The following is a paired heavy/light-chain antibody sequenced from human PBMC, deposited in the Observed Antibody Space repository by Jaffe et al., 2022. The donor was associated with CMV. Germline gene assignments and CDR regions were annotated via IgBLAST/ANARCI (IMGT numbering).Heavy chain of an antibody. CDR1: GFVFGSYW. D-gene: IGHD2-15*01. V-gene: IGHV3-7*03. Sequence: EVQLVESGGGLVQRGGSLRLSCAASGFVFGSYWMSWVRQAPGKGLEWVANIKQDGGEKYYVDSVKGRFTISRDNAKNSLYLQMNSLRVEDTAVYYCARDGYCSDGDCYSGLDYWGQGILVTVSS. J-gene: IGHJ4*02. CDR2: IKQDGGEK. CDR3: ARDGYCSDGDCYSGLDY.
Light chain of an antibody. V-gene: IGKV3-20*01. Sequence: EIVLTQSPGTLSLSPGERATLSCRASQSVGSKFLAWYQQKPGQTPRLLIFAASRRPTGIPDRFSGSASGTDFTLTISRLEPEDFAVYYCQQYGASPFTFGQGTRLDI. CDR1: QSVGSKF. CDR3: QQYGASPFT. J-gene: IGKJ5*01. CDR2: AAS.